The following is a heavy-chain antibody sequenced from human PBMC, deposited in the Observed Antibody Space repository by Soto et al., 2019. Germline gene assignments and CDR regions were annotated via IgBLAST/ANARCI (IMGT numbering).Heavy chain of an antibody. CDR2: FDFNSGRI. CDR3: TKDLVPGGADV. D-gene: IGHD3-16*01. V-gene: IGHV3-9*02. CDR1: AFTSRNYA. J-gene: IGHJ6*02. Sequence: PGGSLRLSCVASAFTSRNYAIHWVRQAPGKGLEWVSGFDFNSGRIGYADSVKGRFTISRDNAKNSLSLEMNSLRVEDTALYYCTKDLVPGGADVWGQGTTVNVSS.